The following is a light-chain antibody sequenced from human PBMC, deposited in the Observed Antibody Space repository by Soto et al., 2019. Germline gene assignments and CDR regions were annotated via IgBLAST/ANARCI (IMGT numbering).Light chain of an antibody. CDR2: GAS. V-gene: IGKV3-15*01. Sequence: EIVMTQSPATLALSPGERAALSCRASQSVSSNFAWYQQKPGQAPRLLIYGASSRATGTPAMFSGSGSGTEFIHIISRLPDEDSAFYCEQQYNNFPYTFGLGTKLEMK. CDR1: QSVSSN. J-gene: IGKJ2*01. CDR3: QQYNNFPYT.